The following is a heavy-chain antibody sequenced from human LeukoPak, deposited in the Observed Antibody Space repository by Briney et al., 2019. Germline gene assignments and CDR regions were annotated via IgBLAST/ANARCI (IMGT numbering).Heavy chain of an antibody. CDR3: AKSEGGSPYYFDY. CDR1: GFTFSSYA. D-gene: IGHD2-15*01. V-gene: IGHV3-23*01. CDR2: ISGSGGST. Sequence: PGGSLRLSCAASGFTFSSYAMSWVRQAPGKGLEWVSAISGSGGSTYYADSVKGRFTISRDNSKNTLFLQMNSLRAEDTAVYYCAKSEGGSPYYFDYWGQGTLVTDSS. J-gene: IGHJ4*02.